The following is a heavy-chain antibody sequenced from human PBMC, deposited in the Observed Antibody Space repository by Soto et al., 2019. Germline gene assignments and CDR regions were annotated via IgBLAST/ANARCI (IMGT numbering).Heavy chain of an antibody. CDR3: ARDLSYSRSWRFDY. J-gene: IGHJ4*02. CDR1: GFTFSSYA. Sequence: GGSLRLSWAASGFTFSSYAMHWVRQAPGKGLEWVAVISYDGSNKYYADSVKGRFTISRDNSKNTLYLQMNSLRAEDTAVYYCARDLSYSRSWRFDYWGQGTLVTVSS. V-gene: IGHV3-30-3*01. D-gene: IGHD6-13*01. CDR2: ISYDGSNK.